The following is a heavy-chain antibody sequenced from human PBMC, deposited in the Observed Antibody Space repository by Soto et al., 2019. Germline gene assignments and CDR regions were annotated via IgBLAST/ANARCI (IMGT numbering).Heavy chain of an antibody. CDR2: IYYSGST. Sequence: SETLSLTCTVSGGSISSYYWSWIRQPPGKGLEWIGYIYYSGSTNYNPSLKSRVTISVDTSKNQFSLKLSSVTAADTAVYYCARGGRDGYNSAWTTFDFWGQVTLVTVS. CDR1: GGSISSYY. V-gene: IGHV4-59*01. CDR3: ARGGRDGYNSAWTTFDF. J-gene: IGHJ4*02. D-gene: IGHD5-12*01.